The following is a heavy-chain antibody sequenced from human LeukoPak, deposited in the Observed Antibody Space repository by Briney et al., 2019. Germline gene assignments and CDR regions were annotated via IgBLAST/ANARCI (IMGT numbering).Heavy chain of an antibody. CDR2: IYTSGSS. D-gene: IGHD4-23*01. CDR3: ARTRAYGGRPDY. Sequence: SETLSLTCTVSGGSTSNYYWSWIRQPAGKGLEWIGRIYTSGSSNYNPSLKSRVTMSVDTSKNQFSLKLNSVTAADTAVYYCARTRAYGGRPDYWGQGTLVTVSS. CDR1: GGSTSNYY. J-gene: IGHJ4*02. V-gene: IGHV4-4*07.